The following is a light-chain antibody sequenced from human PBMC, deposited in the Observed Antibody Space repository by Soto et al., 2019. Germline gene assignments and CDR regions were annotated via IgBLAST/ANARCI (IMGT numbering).Light chain of an antibody. Sequence: EIEMTQSPATLSVSPGERATLSCRASQSVSSNLAWYQQKPGQAPRLLIYGASTRATGIPARFSGSGSGTEFTLTISSLQSEDFAVYYCQQYNNRPQTFGQGTKVEIK. CDR1: QSVSSN. CDR3: QQYNNRPQT. CDR2: GAS. V-gene: IGKV3-15*01. J-gene: IGKJ1*01.